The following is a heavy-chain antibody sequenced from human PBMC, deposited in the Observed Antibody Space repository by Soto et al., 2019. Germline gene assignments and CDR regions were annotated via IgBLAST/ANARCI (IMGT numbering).Heavy chain of an antibody. CDR3: AKDRGNSGWGSIFEI. CDR1: GFSFSSYA. J-gene: IGHJ4*02. D-gene: IGHD6-19*01. Sequence: EVQLLESGGGLVQPGGSLRLSCAASGFSFSSYAMTWVRQAPGRGLEWVSVISGSSSHTEYADSLKGRFTISRDNSKKTVYLEMNSLGAEVTATYYCAKDRGNSGWGSIFEIWGQGTLVTVSS. CDR2: ISGSSSHT. V-gene: IGHV3-23*01.